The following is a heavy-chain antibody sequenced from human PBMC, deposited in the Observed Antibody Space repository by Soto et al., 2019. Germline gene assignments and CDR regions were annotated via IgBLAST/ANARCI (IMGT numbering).Heavy chain of an antibody. CDR1: GFTFSSYG. CDR3: AKEAVGYRLDY. CDR2: ISYDGSNK. D-gene: IGHD5-12*01. Sequence: QVKLVESGGGVVQPGRSLRLSCAASGFTFSSYGMHWVRQAQGKGLEWVAVISYDGSNKYYADSVKGRFTISRDNSMNTLYLQMNSLRAEDTAVYHCAKEAVGYRLDYWGQGTLVTVSS. V-gene: IGHV3-30*18. J-gene: IGHJ4*02.